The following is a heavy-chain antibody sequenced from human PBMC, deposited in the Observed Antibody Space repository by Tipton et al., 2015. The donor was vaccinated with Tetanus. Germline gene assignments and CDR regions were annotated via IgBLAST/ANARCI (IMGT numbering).Heavy chain of an antibody. CDR3: ARDRGDYIYYGMDV. V-gene: IGHV1-2*02. Sequence: QVQLVRSGAEVKKPGASVKVSCKASGYTFTGYYIYWVRQAPGQGLEWMGWIDPNSGGTVYAQKFQGRVTMTRDTSISTAYMELRSLRSDDTAVYYCARDRGDYIYYGMDVWGPGTTVTVS. CDR1: GYTFTGYY. CDR2: IDPNSGGT. J-gene: IGHJ6*02. D-gene: IGHD3-22*01.